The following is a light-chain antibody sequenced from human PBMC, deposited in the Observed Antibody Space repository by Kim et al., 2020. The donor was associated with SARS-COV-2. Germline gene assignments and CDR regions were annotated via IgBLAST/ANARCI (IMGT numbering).Light chain of an antibody. CDR3: ATWDDSLSGRV. CDR2: SNA. CDR1: SSNIGSNS. V-gene: IGLV1-44*01. J-gene: IGLJ2*01. Sequence: GQKVSISCSGSSSNIGSNSVNWYQQLPGTAPKLLIYSNAQRPSGVPARFFGSKSGKSASLAISGLQSEDEAVYYCATWDDSLSGRVFGGGTQLTVL.